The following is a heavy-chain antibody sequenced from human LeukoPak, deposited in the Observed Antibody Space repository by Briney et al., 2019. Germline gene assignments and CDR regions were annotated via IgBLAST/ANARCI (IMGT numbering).Heavy chain of an antibody. CDR1: GGSISSYY. D-gene: IGHD3-10*02. CDR3: ARGDVDPYVFDI. J-gene: IGHJ3*02. CDR2: IYYSGST. Sequence: PSETLSLTCTVSGGSISSYYWSWIRQPPGKGLEWIGYIYYSGSTNYKPSLKSRVTISVDTSKNQFSLKVNSVIAADTAVYYCARGDVDPYVFDIWGQGTMVTVSS. V-gene: IGHV4-59*12.